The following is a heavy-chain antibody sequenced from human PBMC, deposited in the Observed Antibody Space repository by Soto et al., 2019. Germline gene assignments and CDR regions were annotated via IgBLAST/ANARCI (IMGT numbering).Heavy chain of an antibody. Sequence: ASVKVSCKASGYTFTGYYMHWVRQAPGQGLEWMGWINPNSGGTNYAQKFQGWVTMTRDTSISTAYMELSRLRSDDTAVYYCGVKSGYDNSVDYYYGMDVWGQGTTVTVSS. V-gene: IGHV1-2*04. CDR2: INPNSGGT. CDR1: GYTFTGYY. D-gene: IGHD5-12*01. J-gene: IGHJ6*02. CDR3: GVKSGYDNSVDYYYGMDV.